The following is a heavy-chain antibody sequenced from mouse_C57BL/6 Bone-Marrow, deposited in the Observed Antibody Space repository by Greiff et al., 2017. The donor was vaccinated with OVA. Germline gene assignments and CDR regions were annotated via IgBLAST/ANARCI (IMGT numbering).Heavy chain of an antibody. CDR1: GYTFTSYW. CDR3: ARSGYY. CDR2: IDPSDSYT. V-gene: IGHV1-59*01. J-gene: IGHJ2*01. Sequence: QVQLQPGAELVRPGTSVKLSCKASGYTFTSYWMHWVKQRPGQGLEWIGVIDPSDSYTNYNQKFKGKATLTVDTSSSTAYMQLSSLTSEDSAVYYCARSGYYWGQGTTLTVSS.